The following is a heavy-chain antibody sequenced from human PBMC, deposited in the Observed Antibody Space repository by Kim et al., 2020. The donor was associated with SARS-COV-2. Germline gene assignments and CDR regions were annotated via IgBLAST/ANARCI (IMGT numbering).Heavy chain of an antibody. Sequence: GNPKYSQTFEGRGNSTRDTSASTAYMGLSSLRSEDTAVYYCARATGYGMDVWGQGTTVTVSS. D-gene: IGHD5-12*01. J-gene: IGHJ6*02. CDR3: ARATGYGMDV. V-gene: IGHV1-3*01. CDR2: GNP.